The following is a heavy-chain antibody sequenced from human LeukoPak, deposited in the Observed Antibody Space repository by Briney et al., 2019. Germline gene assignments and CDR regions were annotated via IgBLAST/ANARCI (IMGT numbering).Heavy chain of an antibody. V-gene: IGHV3-30*14. CDR3: ARDHNYWYFDL. CDR1: GFTFSSYA. J-gene: IGHJ2*01. CDR2: ISFDGSNK. Sequence: GGSLRLSCAASGFTFSSYAMHWVRQAPGKGLEWVAVISFDGSNKYYADSVKGRFTISRDNSKNTLYLQMGGLKTEDMAVYYCARDHNYWYFDLWGRGTLVTVSS.